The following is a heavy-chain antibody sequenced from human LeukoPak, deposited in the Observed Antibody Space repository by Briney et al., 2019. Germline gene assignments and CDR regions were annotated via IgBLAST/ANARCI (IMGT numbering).Heavy chain of an antibody. D-gene: IGHD5-18*01. Sequence: PSETLSLTCTVSGGSISSYYRSWIRQPPGKGLEWIGYIYTSGSTNYNPSLKSRVTISVDTSKNQFSLKLSSVTAADTAVYYCARRVDTAMGWAPEYYYYMDVWGKGTTVTVSS. CDR1: GGSISSYY. J-gene: IGHJ6*03. CDR3: ARRVDTAMGWAPEYYYYMDV. V-gene: IGHV4-4*09. CDR2: IYTSGST.